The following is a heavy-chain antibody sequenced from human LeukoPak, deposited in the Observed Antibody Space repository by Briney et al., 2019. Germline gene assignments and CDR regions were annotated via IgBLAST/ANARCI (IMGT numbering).Heavy chain of an antibody. CDR1: GFTFSSYG. CDR3: AKDPLWFGEPEYYFDY. J-gene: IGHJ4*02. CDR2: IWYDGSNK. Sequence: PGGSLRLSCAASGFTFSSYGMHWVRQAPGKGLEWVAVIWYDGSNKYYADSVKGRFTISRDNSKNTLYLQMNSLRAEDTAVYYCAKDPLWFGEPEYYFDYWGQGTLVTVSS. D-gene: IGHD3-10*01. V-gene: IGHV3-33*06.